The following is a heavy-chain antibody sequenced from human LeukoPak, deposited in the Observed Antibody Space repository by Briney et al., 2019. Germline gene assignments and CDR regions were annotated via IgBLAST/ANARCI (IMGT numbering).Heavy chain of an antibody. CDR3: GREDRIVLGNDAFDI. CDR1: GFSFDDYA. Sequence: GGSLRLSCAASGFSFDDYAMHWVRQAPGKGLEWVSGISWNSGSIGYADSVKGRFTISRDNAKNTLYLQMNSLRGEDTAVYYCGREDRIVLGNDAFDIWGQGTMVTVSS. V-gene: IGHV3-9*01. D-gene: IGHD2-8*01. CDR2: ISWNSGSI. J-gene: IGHJ3*02.